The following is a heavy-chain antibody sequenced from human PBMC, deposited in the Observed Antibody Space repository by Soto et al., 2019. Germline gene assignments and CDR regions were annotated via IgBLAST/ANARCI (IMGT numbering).Heavy chain of an antibody. D-gene: IGHD3-10*01. Sequence: EVQVVESGGGFVKPGGSLTLSCAASGFDFPYAWLSWVRQSPVKGLEWVGLVKSATSGGTTEFAAPVKGRFTISRDDTRYTVFLQMNSQRTESTARYYRVVDRVAVGFGEVDNWGQGSPGIVS. V-gene: IGHV3-15*01. CDR2: VKSATSGGTT. CDR1: GFDFPYAW. CDR3: VVDRVAVGFGEVDN. J-gene: IGHJ4*02.